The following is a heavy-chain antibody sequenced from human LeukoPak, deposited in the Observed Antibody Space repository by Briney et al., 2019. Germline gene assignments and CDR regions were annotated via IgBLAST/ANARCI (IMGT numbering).Heavy chain of an antibody. D-gene: IGHD5-24*01. J-gene: IGHJ4*02. V-gene: IGHV3-48*01. CDR3: VKGGGDGYTRRYLDY. Sequence: PGGSLRLSCAASGFTFSSYSMNWVRQAPGKGLEWVSYVSSGSNTIYYAESVKGRFTISRDNAKNTLSLQMSSLRPEDTAVYHCVKGGGDGYTRRYLDYWGQGTLVTVSS. CDR2: VSSGSNTI. CDR1: GFTFSSYS.